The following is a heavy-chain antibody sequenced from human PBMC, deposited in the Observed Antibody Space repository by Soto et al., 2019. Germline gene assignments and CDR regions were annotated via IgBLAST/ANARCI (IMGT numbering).Heavy chain of an antibody. CDR3: AKDSGSSGWLPGDY. CDR1: GFTFDDYA. D-gene: IGHD6-19*01. V-gene: IGHV3-9*01. CDR2: ISWNSGSI. J-gene: IGHJ4*02. Sequence: GGSLRLSCAASGFTFDDYAMHWVRQAPGKGLEWVSGISWNSGSIGYADSVKGRFTISRDNAKNSLYLQMNSLRAEDTALYYCAKDSGSSGWLPGDYWGQGTLVTVSS.